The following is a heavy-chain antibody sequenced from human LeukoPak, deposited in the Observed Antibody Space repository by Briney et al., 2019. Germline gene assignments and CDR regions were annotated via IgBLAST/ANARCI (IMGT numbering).Heavy chain of an antibody. J-gene: IGHJ6*02. V-gene: IGHV4-4*07. D-gene: IGHD3-16*02. Sequence: KPSETLSLTCTVSGGSISSYYWSWIRQPAGKGLEWIGRIYTSGSTNYNPSLKSRVTMSVDTSKNQFSLKLSSVTAADTAVYYCARETGGSYLYYYYYYGMDVWGQGTTVTVSS. CDR3: ARETGGSYLYYYYYYGMDV. CDR2: IYTSGST. CDR1: GGSISSYY.